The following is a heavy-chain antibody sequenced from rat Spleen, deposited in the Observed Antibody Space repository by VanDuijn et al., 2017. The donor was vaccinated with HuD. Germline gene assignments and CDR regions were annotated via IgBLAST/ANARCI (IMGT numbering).Heavy chain of an antibody. CDR3: TRGIYYGYNAFVY. D-gene: IGHD1-9*01. CDR2: ISNTGGTT. Sequence: EVQLVESGGGLVQPGRSLKLSCVASGFTFHNYWMTWIRQAPGKGLEWVASISNTGGTTNYPDSVKGRISISRDNAKSTLYVQLNSLRSEDTATYFCTRGIYYGYNAFVYWGQGTLVTVSS. CDR1: GFTFHNYW. J-gene: IGHJ3*01. V-gene: IGHV5-31*01.